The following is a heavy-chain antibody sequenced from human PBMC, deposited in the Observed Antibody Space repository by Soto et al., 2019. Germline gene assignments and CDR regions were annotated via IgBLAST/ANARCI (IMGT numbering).Heavy chain of an antibody. CDR1: GGSISSSSYY. CDR3: ARHGYCSGGSCDFDY. CDR2: IYYSGST. J-gene: IGHJ4*02. V-gene: IGHV4-39*01. D-gene: IGHD2-15*01. Sequence: SETLSLTCTVSGGSISSSSYYWGWIRQPPGKGLEWIGSIYYSGSTYYNPSLKSRVTISVDTSKNQFSLKLSSVTAADTAVYYCARHGYCSGGSCDFDYWGQGTLVTVSS.